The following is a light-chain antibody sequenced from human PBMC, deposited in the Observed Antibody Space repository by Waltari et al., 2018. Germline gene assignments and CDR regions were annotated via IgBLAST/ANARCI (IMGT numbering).Light chain of an antibody. V-gene: IGLV1-47*01. CDR2: RDN. J-gene: IGLJ3*02. CDR1: SSY. Sequence: QSVLIQPPSASGTPGQRVTISCSGSSSYIYWYQQLPGTAPKLLIYRDNQRPSGVPDRFSGAKSGPSASLAIRGLRSEDEADYYCAAWDHSLSGGVFGGGTKLTVL. CDR3: AAWDHSLSGGV.